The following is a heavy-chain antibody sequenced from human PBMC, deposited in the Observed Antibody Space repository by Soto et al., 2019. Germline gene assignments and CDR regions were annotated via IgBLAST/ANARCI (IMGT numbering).Heavy chain of an antibody. CDR3: LLNYYDTGAYYPYYFDY. CDR2: IKSKLDGGTT. Sequence: PGGSLRLSCAASGFTFSNAWMSWVRQAPGKGLEWVGRIKSKLDGGTTDYAAPVKGRFSVSRDDSKTTLYLQMNSLKTEDTAVYYCLLNYYDTGAYYPYYFDYWGQGTLVTVSS. V-gene: IGHV3-15*01. CDR1: GFTFSNAW. D-gene: IGHD3-22*01. J-gene: IGHJ4*02.